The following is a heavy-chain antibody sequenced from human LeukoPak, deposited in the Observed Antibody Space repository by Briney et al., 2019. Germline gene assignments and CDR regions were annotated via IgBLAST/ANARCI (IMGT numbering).Heavy chain of an antibody. CDR3: ARDRGRGFDY. CDR2: MNPNSANA. Sequence: ASVKVSCKASGYSFTSYDINWVRQATGQGLEWMGWMNPNSANAGYSQKFQDRVTMTTDTSTSTAYMELRSLRSDDTAVYYCARDRGRGFDYWGQGTLVTVSS. V-gene: IGHV1-8*01. CDR1: GYSFTSYD. J-gene: IGHJ4*02. D-gene: IGHD5-24*01.